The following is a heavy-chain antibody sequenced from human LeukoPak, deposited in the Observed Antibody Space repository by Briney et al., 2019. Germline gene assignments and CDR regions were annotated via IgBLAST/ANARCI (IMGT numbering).Heavy chain of an antibody. Sequence: PGGSLRLSCAASGFTFSNYGMHWVRQAPGKGLEWVAVIWYDVSYKSYGDSVKGRFTISRDNSKNTLFLQMNSLRADDTAVYYCARDTLIAAPKTGTVTRIGWFDTWGQGTLVTVSS. V-gene: IGHV3-33*01. J-gene: IGHJ5*02. CDR2: IWYDVSYK. CDR1: GFTFSNYG. D-gene: IGHD6-13*01. CDR3: ARDTLIAAPKTGTVTRIGWFDT.